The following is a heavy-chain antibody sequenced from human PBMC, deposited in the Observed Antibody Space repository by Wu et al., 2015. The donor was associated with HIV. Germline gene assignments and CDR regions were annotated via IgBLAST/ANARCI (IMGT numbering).Heavy chain of an antibody. CDR1: GYSFISYG. CDR3: ARDNYYDSSPTNWFDP. V-gene: IGHV1-2*02. Sequence: QMIQSGAEVKKPGASVKVSCKASGYSFISYGITWVRQAPGQGLEWMGWINPNSGGTNYAQKFQGRVTMTRDTSISTAYMELSRLRSDDTAVYYCARDNYYDSSPTNWFDPWGQGTLVTVSS. J-gene: IGHJ5*02. D-gene: IGHD3-22*01. CDR2: INPNSGGT.